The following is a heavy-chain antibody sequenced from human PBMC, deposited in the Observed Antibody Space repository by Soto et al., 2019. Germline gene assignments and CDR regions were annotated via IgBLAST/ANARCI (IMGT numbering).Heavy chain of an antibody. V-gene: IGHV4-34*01. CDR1: GGSFSGFF. CDR3: ARGRPHDGGGKDFDY. D-gene: IGHD2-15*01. Sequence: PSETLSLTCAVYGGSFSGFFWRWIRQPPGKGLEWIGEINHSGSTNYNPSLKSRVTFSVDTSKNQFSLRLSSVTAADTAVYYCARGRPHDGGGKDFDYWGQGTLVTVSS. CDR2: INHSGST. J-gene: IGHJ4*02.